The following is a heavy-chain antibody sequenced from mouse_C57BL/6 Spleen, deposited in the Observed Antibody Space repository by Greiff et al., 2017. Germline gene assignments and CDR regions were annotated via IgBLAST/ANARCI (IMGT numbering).Heavy chain of an antibody. V-gene: IGHV1-15*01. CDR2: IDPETGGT. D-gene: IGHD1-1*02. J-gene: IGHJ3*01. Sequence: VQLQQSGAELVRPGASVTLSCKASGYTFTDYEMHWVKQTPVHGLEWIGAIDPETGGTAYNQKFKGKAILTADKSSSTAYMELRSLTSEDSAVYYCTREDYGKGFAYWGQGTLVTVSA. CDR1: GYTFTDYE. CDR3: TREDYGKGFAY.